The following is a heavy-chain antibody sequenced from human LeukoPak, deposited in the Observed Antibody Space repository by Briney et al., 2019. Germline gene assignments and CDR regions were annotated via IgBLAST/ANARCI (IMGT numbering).Heavy chain of an antibody. J-gene: IGHJ4*02. CDR2: ISAYHGNT. Sequence: ASVKVSCKASGYTFNSYGISWVWQAPGQRLEWIGWISAYHGNTNYAQKLQRRVTMTTDTSTSTAYMELRMLRSDDTAVYYCARASLDRSGARCYQDYWGQGTRVTVSS. CDR1: GYTFNSYG. CDR3: ARASLDRSGARCYQDY. V-gene: IGHV1-18*01. D-gene: IGHD2-15*01.